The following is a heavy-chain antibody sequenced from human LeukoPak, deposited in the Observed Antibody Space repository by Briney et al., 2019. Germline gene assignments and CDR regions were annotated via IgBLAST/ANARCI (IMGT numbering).Heavy chain of an antibody. Sequence: SETLSLTCAVYGGSFSGYYWSWIRQPPGKGLEWIGYIYYSGSTNYNPSLKNRVTISVDTSKNQFSLKLSSVTAADTAVYYCARVGYSYGFYYFDYWGQGTLVTVSS. J-gene: IGHJ4*02. D-gene: IGHD5-18*01. CDR1: GGSFSGYY. V-gene: IGHV4-59*01. CDR3: ARVGYSYGFYYFDY. CDR2: IYYSGST.